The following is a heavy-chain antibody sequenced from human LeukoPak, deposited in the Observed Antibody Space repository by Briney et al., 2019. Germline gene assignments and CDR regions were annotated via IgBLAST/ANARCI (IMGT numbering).Heavy chain of an antibody. CDR1: GYKFNSYS. Sequence: GSLTLSCAVSGYKFNSYSMVGVRQAPGGRREGLLGITDSGGTAYYADSVKGRVTISRDNSKSTLYLQMNSLRAEDTAIYYCAEVLLPKVYTTYLDCWGQGTLVTVSP. J-gene: IGHJ4*02. V-gene: IGHV3-23*01. CDR2: ITDSGGTA. D-gene: IGHD5/OR15-5a*01. CDR3: AEVLLPKVYTTYLDC.